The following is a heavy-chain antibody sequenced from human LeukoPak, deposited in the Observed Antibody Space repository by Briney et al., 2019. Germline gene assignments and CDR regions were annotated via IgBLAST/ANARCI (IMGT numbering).Heavy chain of an antibody. CDR1: GGSISSSSYY. CDR2: IYYSGST. Sequence: SETLSLTCTVSGGSISSSSYYWGWIRQPPGKELEWIGSIYYSGSTYYNPSLKSRVTISVDTSKNHFSLQLKSVTPEDTAVYYCAREEVVVPATHYHGMGVWGQGTTVTVSS. J-gene: IGHJ6*02. CDR3: AREEVVVPATHYHGMGV. D-gene: IGHD2-15*01. V-gene: IGHV4-39*02.